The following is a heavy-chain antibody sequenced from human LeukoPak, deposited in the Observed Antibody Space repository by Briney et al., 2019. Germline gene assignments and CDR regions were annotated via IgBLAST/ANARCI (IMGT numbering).Heavy chain of an antibody. CDR1: GGTFSSYA. V-gene: IGHV1-69*13. D-gene: IGHD5-12*01. J-gene: IGHJ4*02. Sequence: ASVKVSCKASGGTFSSYAISWVRQAPGQRLEWMGGIIPIFGTANYAQKFQGRDTITSDESTSTAYMELSSLRSEDTAVYYCARAHLLRSWVGGYDSQFFDYWGQGTLVTVSS. CDR3: ARAHLLRSWVGGYDSQFFDY. CDR2: IIPIFGTA.